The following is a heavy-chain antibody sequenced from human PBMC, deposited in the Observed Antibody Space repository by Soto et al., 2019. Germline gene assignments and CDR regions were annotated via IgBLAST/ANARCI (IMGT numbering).Heavy chain of an antibody. V-gene: IGHV1-8*01. CDR3: ARGTGWLRVFVY. J-gene: IGHJ4*02. CDR1: GYTFTRYD. Sequence: ASVKVSCKASGYTFTRYDINWVRQATGQGLEWMGWMNPNTGNTGYAQKFQGRVTMTRNTSISTAYMELSSLSPEDTAVYYCARGTGWLRVFVYWGQGTLVTVSS. CDR2: MNPNTGNT. D-gene: IGHD5-12*01.